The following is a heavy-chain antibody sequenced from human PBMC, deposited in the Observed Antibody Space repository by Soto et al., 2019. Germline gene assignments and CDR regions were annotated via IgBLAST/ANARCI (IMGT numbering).Heavy chain of an antibody. D-gene: IGHD3-10*01. CDR2: SKNKADSYTT. V-gene: IGHV3-72*01. CDR1: GFTFSDHY. Sequence: EVQLVESGGGLVQPGGSLRLSCAASGFTFSDHYMDWVRQAPGKGLEWVGRSKNKADSYTTEYAASVKGRFTISRDGSKSSLFLQMNSLKTEDTGVYYCTVWGSGNDFGAAWGQGILVTVSS. CDR3: TVWGSGNDFGAA. J-gene: IGHJ4*02.